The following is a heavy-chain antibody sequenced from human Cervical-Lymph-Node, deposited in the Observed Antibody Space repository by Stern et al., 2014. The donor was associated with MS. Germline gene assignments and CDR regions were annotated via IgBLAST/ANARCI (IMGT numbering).Heavy chain of an antibody. J-gene: IGHJ5*02. Sequence: QVQLQQWGAGLLKPSETLSLTCAVYGGSFSGSYWSWIRQPPGKGLEWIGEINHSGSNNYNPSLKRPDTISVDTSKKQFYLTLSSVTAADTAVDYCARGLIVVVPAAIEFDPWGQGTLVTVSS. CDR2: INHSGSN. D-gene: IGHD2-2*01. V-gene: IGHV4-34*01. CDR3: ARGLIVVVPAAIEFDP. CDR1: GGSFSGSY.